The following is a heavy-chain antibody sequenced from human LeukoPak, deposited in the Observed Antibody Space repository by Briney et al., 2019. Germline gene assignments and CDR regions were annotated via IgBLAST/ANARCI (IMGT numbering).Heavy chain of an antibody. CDR3: ARDGTAPGLYFDL. V-gene: IGHV3-7*01. J-gene: IGHJ4*01. Sequence: PGGSLRLSCTVSGFTFTDYWMNWVRQAPGKGLEWVASIRQDGGEKSYVDSVKGRLTISRDNTKKSLYLQINSLRADDTAVYYCARDGTAPGLYFDLWGQGTLVTVSS. D-gene: IGHD1/OR15-1a*01. CDR2: IRQDGGEK. CDR1: GFTFTDYW.